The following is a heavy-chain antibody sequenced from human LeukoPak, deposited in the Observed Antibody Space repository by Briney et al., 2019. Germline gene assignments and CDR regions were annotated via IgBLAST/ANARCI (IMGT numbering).Heavy chain of an antibody. CDR1: GGTLSSYA. D-gene: IGHD6-6*01. J-gene: IGHJ6*03. Sequence: SVKVSCKASGGTLSSYAISWVRQAPGQGLEWMGGIIPIFGTANYAQKFQGRVTITTDESTSTAYMELSSLRSEDTAVYYCASEKVPSIAARGTVGYYYYYMDVWGKGTTVTVSS. V-gene: IGHV1-69*05. CDR2: IIPIFGTA. CDR3: ASEKVPSIAARGTVGYYYYYMDV.